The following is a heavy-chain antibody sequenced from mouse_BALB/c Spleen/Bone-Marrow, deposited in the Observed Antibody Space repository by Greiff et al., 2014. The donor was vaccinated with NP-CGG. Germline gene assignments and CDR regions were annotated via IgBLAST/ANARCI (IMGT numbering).Heavy chain of an antibody. CDR1: GFTFSSYA. V-gene: IGHV5-9-3*01. J-gene: IGHJ4*01. D-gene: IGHD2-14*01. Sequence: EVKLMESGGGLVKPGGSLKLSCAASGFTFSSYAMSWVRQTPEKRLEWVATISSGGSYTYYPDSVKGRFTISRGNAKNTLYLQMSSLRSEDTAMYYCARRTLYRYDAGAMDYWGQGTSVTVSS. CDR3: ARRTLYRYDAGAMDY. CDR2: ISSGGSYT.